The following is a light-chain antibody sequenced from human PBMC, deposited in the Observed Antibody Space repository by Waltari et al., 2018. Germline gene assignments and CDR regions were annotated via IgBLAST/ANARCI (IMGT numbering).Light chain of an antibody. V-gene: IGKV1-5*03. CDR1: QSISSW. Sequence: DIQMTQSPSTLSASVGDRVTITCRASQSISSWLAWYQQKPGKPPKLLIYKASSLESGVPSRFSGGGSGTDFTLTISSLQPDDFATYYCQQYSSWPQTFGQGTRLEIK. J-gene: IGKJ5*01. CDR3: QQYSSWPQT. CDR2: KAS.